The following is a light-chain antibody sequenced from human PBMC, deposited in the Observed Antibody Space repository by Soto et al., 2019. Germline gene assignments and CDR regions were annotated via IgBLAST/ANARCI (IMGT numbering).Light chain of an antibody. J-gene: IGLJ1*01. Sequence: QSVLTQPPSVSGAPGQRVTISCTGSSSNIGAGYDVHWYQQLPGTAPKVLIYGISKRPSGVPDRFSGSKSGNTASLTVSGLQAEDEADYYCSSYAGSNFYVFGTGTKVTVL. CDR3: SSYAGSNFYV. CDR2: GIS. CDR1: SSNIGAGYD. V-gene: IGLV1-40*01.